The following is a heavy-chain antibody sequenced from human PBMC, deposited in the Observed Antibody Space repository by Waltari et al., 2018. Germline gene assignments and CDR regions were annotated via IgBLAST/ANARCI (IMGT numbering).Heavy chain of an antibody. CDR1: GGSISSYY. Sequence: QVQLQESGPGLVKPSETLSLTCTVSGGSISSYYWSWIRQPAGKGLEWFGRIYTSGRSTSNPPLSFLVTMSVDASKSQFSLRLSSVTAADSAVYYCACLRDAFDIWGQGTMVTVSS. J-gene: IGHJ3*02. CDR3: ACLRDAFDI. D-gene: IGHD3-16*01. CDR2: IYTSGRS. V-gene: IGHV4-4*07.